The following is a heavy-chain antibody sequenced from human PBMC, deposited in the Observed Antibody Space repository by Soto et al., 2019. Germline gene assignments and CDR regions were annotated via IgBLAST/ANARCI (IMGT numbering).Heavy chain of an antibody. J-gene: IGHJ4*02. D-gene: IGHD3-22*01. CDR1: GFTLSDHY. CDR2: SRDKPQGYST. Sequence: ESGGGLVQPGGSLRLSCAGSGFTLSDHYIVWVRQAPGKGLEWVGRSRDKPQGYSTAYAASVKGRFTTSRDESKNSAYLQMNSLKTEDTAVYYCVRATYFSDSSGYTRCLDYWGQGTLVTVSS. V-gene: IGHV3-72*01. CDR3: VRATYFSDSSGYTRCLDY.